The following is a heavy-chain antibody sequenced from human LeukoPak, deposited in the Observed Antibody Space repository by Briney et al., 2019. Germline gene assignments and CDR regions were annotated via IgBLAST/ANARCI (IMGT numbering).Heavy chain of an antibody. V-gene: IGHV4-59*13. J-gene: IGHJ5*02. Sequence: SETLSLTCTVSGGSIRNYYWKWLRQPPGKGREGIGYMYYSGTTNYNPSLKRQVSMSVDTSKNQFSLKLSSVTAADTAVYYCARERSGPPQYYARSGYYTAPRYNWFVTWGQGTLVTVSS. CDR2: MYYSGTT. CDR1: GGSIRNYY. D-gene: IGHD3-22*01. CDR3: ARERSGPPQYYARSGYYTAPRYNWFVT.